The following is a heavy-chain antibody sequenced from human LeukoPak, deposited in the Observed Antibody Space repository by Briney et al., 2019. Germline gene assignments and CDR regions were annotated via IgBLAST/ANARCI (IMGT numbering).Heavy chain of an antibody. J-gene: IGHJ4*02. V-gene: IGHV1-46*01. Sequence: GASVKVSCKASGYTFTSCYMHWVRQAPGQGLEWMGIINPSGGSTSYAQKFQGRVTMTRDTSTSTVYMELSSLRSEDTAVYYCARDPKADRHVDYWGQGTLVTVSS. CDR2: INPSGGST. CDR3: ARDPKADRHVDY. CDR1: GYTFTSCY.